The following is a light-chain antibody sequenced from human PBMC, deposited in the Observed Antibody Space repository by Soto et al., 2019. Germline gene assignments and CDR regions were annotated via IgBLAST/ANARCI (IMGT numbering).Light chain of an antibody. CDR2: ETY. J-gene: IGKJ4*01. V-gene: IGKV3-20*01. CDR1: QSVRNNY. Sequence: EIGLTQSPDTLSSSTGERLTLSCRASQSVRNNYLAWYQLKPGQAPRLLIYETYRRATGIPDRFSASGSGTDFTLTISRLEPEDFAVYHCQQYGTLPLTFGGGTKVDIK. CDR3: QQYGTLPLT.